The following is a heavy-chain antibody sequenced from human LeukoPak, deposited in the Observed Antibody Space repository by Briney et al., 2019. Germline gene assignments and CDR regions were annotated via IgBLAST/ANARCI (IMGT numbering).Heavy chain of an antibody. CDR3: ARDQVGVGASYFDY. J-gene: IGHJ4*02. Sequence: PSETLSLTCTVSGGSISSGSYYWSWIRQPPGKGLEWLGYIYYSGSTNYNPSLKSRVTISVDTSKNQFSLKLSSVTAADTAVYYCARDQVGVGASYFDYWGQGTLVTVSS. D-gene: IGHD1-26*01. CDR2: IYYSGST. V-gene: IGHV4-61*01. CDR1: GGSISSGSYY.